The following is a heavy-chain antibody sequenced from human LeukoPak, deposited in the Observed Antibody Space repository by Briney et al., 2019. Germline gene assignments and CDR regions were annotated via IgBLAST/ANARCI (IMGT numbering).Heavy chain of an antibody. J-gene: IGHJ4*02. CDR3: ARVGSYGGITFDY. D-gene: IGHD4-23*01. Sequence: GGSLRLSCAASGFTFSSYWMSWVRQAPGKGLEGVANIKQDGSEKYYVDSVKGRFTISRDNAKNSLYLQMNSLRAEDTAVYYCARVGSYGGITFDYWGQGTLVTVSS. CDR1: GFTFSSYW. V-gene: IGHV3-7*01. CDR2: IKQDGSEK.